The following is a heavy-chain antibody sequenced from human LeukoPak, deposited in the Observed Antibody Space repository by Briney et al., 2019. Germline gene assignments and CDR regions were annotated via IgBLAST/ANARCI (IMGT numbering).Heavy chain of an antibody. Sequence: GGSLRLSCAASGFTFSNYAMNWVRQAPGKGLEWVSSITASSSYIYYADSVKGRFTISRDNAKNSLYLQINSLRAEDTAVYYCAKGYRSGWNFDYWGQGTLVTVSS. J-gene: IGHJ4*02. CDR3: AKGYRSGWNFDY. CDR2: ITASSSYI. V-gene: IGHV3-21*01. CDR1: GFTFSNYA. D-gene: IGHD6-19*01.